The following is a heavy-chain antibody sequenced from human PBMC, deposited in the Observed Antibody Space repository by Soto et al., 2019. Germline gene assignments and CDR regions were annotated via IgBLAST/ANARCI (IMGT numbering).Heavy chain of an antibody. V-gene: IGHV4-31*03. D-gene: IGHD3-16*02. Sequence: PSETLSLTCTVSGGSISSGGYYWSWLRQYPGKGLEWIGNIFYSGTTSYNPSLKSRVAISIDTSKNHFSLKLSSVTAADTAVYYCARERQPYIIAQGVWFGPWGQGTLVTVSS. CDR3: ARERQPYIIAQGVWFGP. CDR2: IFYSGTT. J-gene: IGHJ5*02. CDR1: GGSISSGGYY.